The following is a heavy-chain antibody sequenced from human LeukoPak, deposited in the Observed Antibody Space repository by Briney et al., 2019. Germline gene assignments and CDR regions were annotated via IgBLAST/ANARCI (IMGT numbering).Heavy chain of an antibody. V-gene: IGHV3-48*03. Sequence: GGSLRPSCAASGFTFSSYGMNWVRQGPGKGLEWVSYISSSGSTIYYADSVKGRFTISRDNAKNSLYLQMNSLRAEDTAGYYCARRGIAAAVLDYWGQGTLVTVSS. J-gene: IGHJ4*02. CDR1: GFTFSSYG. CDR3: ARRGIAAAVLDY. CDR2: ISSSGSTI. D-gene: IGHD6-13*01.